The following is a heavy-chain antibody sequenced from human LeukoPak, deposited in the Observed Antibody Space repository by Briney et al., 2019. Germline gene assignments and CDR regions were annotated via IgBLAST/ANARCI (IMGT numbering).Heavy chain of an antibody. CDR1: GFTVSSNY. J-gene: IGHJ4*02. V-gene: IGHV3-53*01. CDR2: IYSGGST. CDR3: ARGCSVGSCYDY. D-gene: IGHD2-15*01. Sequence: GGSLRLSCAASGFTVSSNYMSWVRQAPGKGLEWVSVIYSGGSTYYADSVKGRFTISRDNSKNMLYLQMNSLRAEDTAVYYCARGCSVGSCYDYWGQGTLVTVSS.